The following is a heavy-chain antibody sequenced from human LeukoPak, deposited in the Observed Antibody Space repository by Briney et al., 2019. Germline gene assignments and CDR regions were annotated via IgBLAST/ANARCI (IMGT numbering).Heavy chain of an antibody. D-gene: IGHD3-10*01. CDR2: ISNSGGDT. CDR3: AKSRSYTVRDAFEI. CDR1: GFTFSSYG. J-gene: IGHJ3*02. Sequence: GTLRLSCAASGFTFSSYGMSWVRQAPGRGLEWVLGISNSGGDTQYADSVKGRFTISRDNSKNTLYLQMNSLRAEDTAVYYCAKSRSYTVRDAFEIWGQGTKVTVSS. V-gene: IGHV3-23*01.